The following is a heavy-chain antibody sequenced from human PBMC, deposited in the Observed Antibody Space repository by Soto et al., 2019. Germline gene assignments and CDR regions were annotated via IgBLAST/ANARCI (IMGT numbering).Heavy chain of an antibody. CDR1: GYTFTSYG. D-gene: IGHD3-22*01. V-gene: IGHV1-18*01. CDR3: AGRFDYYDSSGYYSY. CDR2: ISAYNGNT. Sequence: ASVKVSCKASGYTFTSYGISWVRQAPGQGLEWMGWISAYNGNTNYAQKLQGRVTMTTDTSTSTAYMELRSLRSDDTAVYYCAGRFDYYDSSGYYSYWGQGTLVTAPQ. J-gene: IGHJ4*02.